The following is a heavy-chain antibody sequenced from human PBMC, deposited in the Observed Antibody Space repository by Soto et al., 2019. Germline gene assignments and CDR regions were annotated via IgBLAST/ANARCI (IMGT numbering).Heavy chain of an antibody. J-gene: IGHJ4*02. CDR2: ISPDGSDV. Sequence: QVVESGGGLVPPGGSLRLSCAASGFPFTNYWMNWVRQTPGKGLMWVSRISPDGSDVGYADSVEGRFTVSRDNAKNTLYLQMHSLRAEDTAMYYCACWGHIVPVAPSDFDRWVQGTLVTVSS. D-gene: IGHD2-8*02. V-gene: IGHV3-74*01. CDR1: GFPFTNYW. CDR3: ACWGHIVPVAPSDFDR.